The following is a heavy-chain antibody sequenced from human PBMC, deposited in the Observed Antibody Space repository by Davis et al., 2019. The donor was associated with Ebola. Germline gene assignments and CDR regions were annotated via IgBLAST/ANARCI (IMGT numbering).Heavy chain of an antibody. J-gene: IGHJ6*04. CDR3: ARDLTMIVVDLGMDV. CDR2: ISSSSSYI. Sequence: GESLKISCAASGFAFSTYSVNWVRQAPGKGLEWVSSISSSSSYIYYADSVKGRFTISRDNAKNSLYLQMNSLRAEDTAVYYCARDLTMIVVDLGMDVWGKGTTVTVSS. CDR1: GFAFSTYS. D-gene: IGHD3-22*01. V-gene: IGHV3-21*01.